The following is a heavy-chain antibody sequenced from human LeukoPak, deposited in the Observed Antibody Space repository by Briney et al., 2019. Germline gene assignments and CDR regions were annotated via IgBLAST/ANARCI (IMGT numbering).Heavy chain of an antibody. CDR2: MNPNSGNT. CDR1: GYTFTSYD. CDR3: AVTGYSSSWYGSYYYYGMDV. D-gene: IGHD6-13*01. V-gene: IGHV1-8*01. Sequence: ASVKVSCKASGYTFTSYDINWVRQATAQGLERMGLMNPNSGNTGYAQKFQGRVTMTRNTSISTAYMELSSLRSEDTAVYYCAVTGYSSSWYGSYYYYGMDVWGQGTTVTVSS. J-gene: IGHJ6*02.